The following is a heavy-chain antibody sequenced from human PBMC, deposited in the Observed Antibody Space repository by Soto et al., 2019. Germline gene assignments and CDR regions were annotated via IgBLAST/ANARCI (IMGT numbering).Heavy chain of an antibody. CDR1: GGSVSSGGYY. J-gene: IGHJ6*02. D-gene: IGHD3-10*01. CDR2: IYYSGST. V-gene: IGHV4-31*03. CDR3: ARAPRGLIEKYGMDV. Sequence: TLSLDCTVSGGSVSSGGYYWSWIRQHPGKGLEWIGYIYYSGSTYYNKSIKSRVTISVDTSKNQFSLKLSSVTAAYTAVYYCARAPRGLIEKYGMDVWGQGTTGTVS.